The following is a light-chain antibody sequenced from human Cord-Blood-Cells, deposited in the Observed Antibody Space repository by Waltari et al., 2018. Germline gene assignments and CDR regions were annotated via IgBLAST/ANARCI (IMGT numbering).Light chain of an antibody. V-gene: IGKV4-1*01. CDR1: QSVLYSSNNKNY. Sequence: DIVMTQSPDSLAVSLGGRATINCKSSQSVLYSSNNKNYLAWYQQKPGQPPKLLIYWASTRESGVPDRFSGSGSGTDFTLTISSLQAEDVAVYYCQQYYSTPLTFGQGTRLEIK. J-gene: IGKJ5*01. CDR3: QQYYSTPLT. CDR2: WAS.